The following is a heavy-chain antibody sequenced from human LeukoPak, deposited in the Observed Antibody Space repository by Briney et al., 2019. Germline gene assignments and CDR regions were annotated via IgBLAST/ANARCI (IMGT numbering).Heavy chain of an antibody. CDR1: GGSISNTAYY. Sequence: SETLSLTCTVSGGSISNTAYYWGWIRQPPGKGLEWIGSLSYSGSPYYNPSLKSRVTISVDTSKNQFSLKLSSLTAADTAVYYCARSVLGYSYGLHIDYWGQGTLVTVSS. V-gene: IGHV4-39*07. J-gene: IGHJ4*02. CDR2: LSYSGSP. CDR3: ARSVLGYSYGLHIDY. D-gene: IGHD5-18*01.